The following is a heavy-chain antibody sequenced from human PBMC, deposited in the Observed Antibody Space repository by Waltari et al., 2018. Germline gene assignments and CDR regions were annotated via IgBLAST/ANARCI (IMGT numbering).Heavy chain of an antibody. Sequence: EVQLVESGGGLVQPGGSLRLSCAASGFTFSSYSMNWVRQAPGKGLEWVSYISSSSSTIYYADSVKGRFTISRDNAKNSLYLQMNSLRAEDTVVYYCASRMVRYLDPHAFDIWGQGTMVTVSS. V-gene: IGHV3-48*04. D-gene: IGHD3-9*01. CDR3: ASRMVRYLDPHAFDI. CDR1: GFTFSSYS. J-gene: IGHJ3*02. CDR2: ISSSSSTI.